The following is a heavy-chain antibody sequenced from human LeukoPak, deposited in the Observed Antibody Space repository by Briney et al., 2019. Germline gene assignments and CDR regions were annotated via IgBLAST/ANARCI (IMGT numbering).Heavy chain of an antibody. J-gene: IGHJ6*02. D-gene: IGHD6-6*01. CDR2: IKQDGSEK. V-gene: IGHV3-7*03. CDR1: GFTFSDYW. CDR3: ARGRAALGYYYYGMDV. Sequence: GGSLRLSCAASGFTFSDYWMSWVRQAPGKGLEWVANIKQDGSEKYYVDSVKGRFTISRDNAKNSLYLQMNSLRAEDTAVYYCARGRAALGYYYYGMDVWGQGTTVTVSS.